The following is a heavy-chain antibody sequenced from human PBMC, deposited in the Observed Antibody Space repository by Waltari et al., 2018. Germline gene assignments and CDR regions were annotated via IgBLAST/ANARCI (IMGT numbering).Heavy chain of an antibody. CDR3: AKGGDYGAYDYYYMDV. J-gene: IGHJ6*03. CDR2: ISWDGDSA. Sequence: EVQLVESGGAVVQTGGSLTLSCKISGFTFDDYAMNWVRQAPGKGLEWVSLISWDGDSAYYADSVKGRFAISRDNKRNFLFLQMNSLRQEDTALYYCAKGGDYGAYDYYYMDVWGRGTSVTVSS. D-gene: IGHD4-17*01. V-gene: IGHV3-43D*03. CDR1: GFTFDDYA.